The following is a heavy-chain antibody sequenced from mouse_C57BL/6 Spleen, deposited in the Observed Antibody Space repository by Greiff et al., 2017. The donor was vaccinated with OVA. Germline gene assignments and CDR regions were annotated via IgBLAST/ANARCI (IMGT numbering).Heavy chain of an antibody. CDR2: ISYDGSN. Sequence: ESGPGLVKPSQSLSLTCSVTGYSITSGYYWNWIRQFPGNKLEWMGYISYDGSNNYNPSLKNRISITRDTSKNQFFLKLNSVTTEDTATYYCARDEAYYSNYGAMDYWGQGTSVTVSS. CDR1: GYSITSGYY. J-gene: IGHJ4*01. D-gene: IGHD2-5*01. CDR3: ARDEAYYSNYGAMDY. V-gene: IGHV3-6*01.